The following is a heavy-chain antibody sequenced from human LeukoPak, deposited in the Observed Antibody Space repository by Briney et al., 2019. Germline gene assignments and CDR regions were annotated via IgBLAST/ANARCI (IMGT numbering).Heavy chain of an antibody. J-gene: IGHJ6*04. CDR2: ISGTSTYI. V-gene: IGHV3-21*01. Sequence: GGSLRLSCAASGFTFSTYNINWVRQAPGKGLEWVSSISGTSTYIYYADSVKGRFTISRDNAKNSLYLQMNSLRAEDTAVYYCAELGITMIGGVWGKGTTVTISS. CDR3: AELGITMIGGV. CDR1: GFTFSTYN. D-gene: IGHD3-10*02.